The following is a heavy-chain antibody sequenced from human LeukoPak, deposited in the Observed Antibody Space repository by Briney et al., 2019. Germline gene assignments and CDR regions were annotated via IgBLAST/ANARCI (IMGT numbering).Heavy chain of an antibody. CDR3: EAAGGSNWYIY. CDR2: IIPVFGTV. D-gene: IGHD6-13*01. CDR1: GDNFNNYV. J-gene: IGHJ4*02. V-gene: IGHV1-69*13. Sequence: SVKVSCKASGDNFNNYVISWVRQAPGQGLEWMGGIIPVFGTVKYSQKFQGRVTITADEPTSTAYMQLGSLESSDTALYFCEAAGGSNWYIYWGQGTLVSVSS.